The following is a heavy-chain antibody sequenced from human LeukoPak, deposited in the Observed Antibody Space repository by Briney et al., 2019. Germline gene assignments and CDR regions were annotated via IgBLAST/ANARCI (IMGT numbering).Heavy chain of an antibody. V-gene: IGHV4-38-2*02. CDR2: IYHSGST. J-gene: IGHJ4*02. CDR1: GYSISSGYY. CDR3: ARVGCSGGSCYNFDY. D-gene: IGHD2-15*01. Sequence: SETLSLTCTVSGYSISSGYYWGWIRQPPGKGLEWIGSIYHSGSTYYNPSLKSRVTISVDTSKNQFSLKLSSVTAADTAVYYCARVGCSGGSCYNFDYWGQGTLVTVSS.